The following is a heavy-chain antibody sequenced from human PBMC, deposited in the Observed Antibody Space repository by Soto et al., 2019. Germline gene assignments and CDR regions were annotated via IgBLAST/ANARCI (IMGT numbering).Heavy chain of an antibody. J-gene: IGHJ4*02. CDR3: ARDRDGSGWYYFEY. D-gene: IGHD6-19*01. Sequence: QVQLQESGPGLVKPSQTLSLTCTVSGGSISSGGYYWSWIRQHPGKGLEWIGYIYYRGSTYYNPSLKSRVNISVDTSKNQYSLKLRSVNAADTAVYYCARDRDGSGWYYFEYWGQGNMVTVSS. V-gene: IGHV4-31*03. CDR2: IYYRGST. CDR1: GGSISSGGYY.